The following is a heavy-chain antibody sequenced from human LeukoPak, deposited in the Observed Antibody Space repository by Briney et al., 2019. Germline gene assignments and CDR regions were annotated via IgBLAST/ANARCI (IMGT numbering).Heavy chain of an antibody. CDR1: GFTFSSYD. V-gene: IGHV3-13*01. CDR3: ARGYDSSGYDAFDI. CDR2: IGTAGDT. D-gene: IGHD3-22*01. J-gene: IGHJ3*02. Sequence: GRSLRLSCAASGFTFSSYDMHWVRQATGKGLEGVSAIGTAGDTYYPGSVKGRFTISRENAKNPLYLQMNSLRAGDTAVYYCARGYDSSGYDAFDIWGQGTMVTVSS.